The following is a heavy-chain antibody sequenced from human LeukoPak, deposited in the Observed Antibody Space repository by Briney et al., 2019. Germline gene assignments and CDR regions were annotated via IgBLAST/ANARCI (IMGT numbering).Heavy chain of an antibody. CDR2: ICYSGST. J-gene: IGHJ4*02. D-gene: IGHD2-15*01. CDR3: ARDLVVDGSCRLDY. Sequence: SETLSLTCSVSGGSITGGGYYWTWIRQHPGKGLEWIGYICYSGSTYYNPSLQSRVTMSVDTSKNQFSLNLTSVTAADTAVYYCARDLVVDGSCRLDYWGQGTLVIVSS. V-gene: IGHV4-31*03. CDR1: GGSITGGGYY.